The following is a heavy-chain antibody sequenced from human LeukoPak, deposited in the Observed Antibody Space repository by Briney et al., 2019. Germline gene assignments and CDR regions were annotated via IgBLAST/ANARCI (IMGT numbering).Heavy chain of an antibody. Sequence: SETLSLTCTVSGGSISSYYWSWIRQPPGKGLEWIGYIYYSGSTNYNPSIKSRVTISVDTSKKQFSLKLSSVPAADTAVYYCARQVAVAGGFDPWGQGTLVTVSS. V-gene: IGHV4-59*08. CDR3: ARQVAVAGGFDP. D-gene: IGHD6-19*01. J-gene: IGHJ5*02. CDR1: GGSISSYY. CDR2: IYYSGST.